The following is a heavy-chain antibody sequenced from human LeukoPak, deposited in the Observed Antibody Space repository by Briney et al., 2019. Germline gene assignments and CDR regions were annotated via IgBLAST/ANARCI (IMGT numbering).Heavy chain of an antibody. CDR1: GYTLTELS. V-gene: IGHV1-24*01. CDR3: AKSYYYGRGSFDY. J-gene: IGHJ4*02. Sequence: ASVKVSCKVSGYTLTELSMHWVRQAPGKGLEWMGGFDPEDGETIYAQKFQGRVTMTEDTSTDIAYMELSSLRSEDTAVYYCAKSYYYGRGSFDYWGQGTLVTVSS. D-gene: IGHD3-10*02. CDR2: FDPEDGET.